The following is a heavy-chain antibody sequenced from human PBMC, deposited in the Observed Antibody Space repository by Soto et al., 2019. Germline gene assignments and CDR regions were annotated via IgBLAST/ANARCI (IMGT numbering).Heavy chain of an antibody. Sequence: QVQLVQSGAEVKKPGASVKVSCKASGYTFTSYYMHWVRQAPGQGLEWMGIINPSGGSTSYAQKFKGRVTMTRDTSTSTVYMELSSLRSEDTAVYYCARGIRGRITIFGVTTGDYYYYMDVWGKGTTVTVSS. CDR2: INPSGGST. CDR3: ARGIRGRITIFGVTTGDYYYYMDV. CDR1: GYTFTSYY. D-gene: IGHD3-3*01. J-gene: IGHJ6*03. V-gene: IGHV1-46*03.